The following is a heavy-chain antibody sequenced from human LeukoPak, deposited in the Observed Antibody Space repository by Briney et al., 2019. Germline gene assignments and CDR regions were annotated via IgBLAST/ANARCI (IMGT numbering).Heavy chain of an antibody. CDR2: ISSNGGST. J-gene: IGHJ4*02. Sequence: PGGSLRLSCAASGFTFSSYAMHWVRQAPGKGLEYVSAISSNGGSTYYANSVKGRFTISRDNSKNTLYLQMNSLRAEDTAVYYCAKGLTGDHGYWGQGTLVTVSS. CDR1: GFTFSSYA. CDR3: AKGLTGDHGY. D-gene: IGHD7-27*01. V-gene: IGHV3-64*01.